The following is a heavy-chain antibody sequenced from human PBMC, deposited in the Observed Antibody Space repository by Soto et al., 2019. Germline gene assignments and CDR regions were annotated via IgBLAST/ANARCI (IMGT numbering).Heavy chain of an antibody. CDR3: AKFHGSGTYYNFPDY. CDR2: ISYDGSNK. J-gene: IGHJ4*02. D-gene: IGHD3-10*01. V-gene: IGHV3-30*18. Sequence: GGSLRLSCAASGFTFSSYGMHWVRQAPGKGLEWVAVISYDGSNKYYADSVKGRFTISRDNSKNTLYLQMNSLRAEDTAVYYCAKFHGSGTYYNFPDYWGQGTLVTVSS. CDR1: GFTFSSYG.